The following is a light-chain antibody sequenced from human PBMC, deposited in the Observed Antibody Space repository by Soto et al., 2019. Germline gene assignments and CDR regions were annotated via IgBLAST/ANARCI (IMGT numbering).Light chain of an antibody. CDR1: SSSIGAGYD. Sequence: QSVLTQPPSVSGAPGQRVTISCTGSSSSIGAGYDVHWYQHLPGTAPRLLIYHNFNRPSGVPDRFSGSKSGTSASLAITGLQAEDEADYYCQSYDSSLSVYVFGTGTQLTVL. V-gene: IGLV1-40*01. CDR3: QSYDSSLSVYV. J-gene: IGLJ7*01. CDR2: HNF.